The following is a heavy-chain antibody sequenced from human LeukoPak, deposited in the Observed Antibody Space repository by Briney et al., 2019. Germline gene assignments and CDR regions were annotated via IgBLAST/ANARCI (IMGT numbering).Heavy chain of an antibody. CDR3: ARDSDSSSWFDP. D-gene: IGHD6-13*01. CDR2: IWYDGSKT. CDR1: GFTFSSYG. Sequence: GRSLRLSCAASGFTFSSYGMHWVRQAPGKGLEWVAVIWYDGSKTYYADSVKGRFTISRDSSKKTLSLQMNSLRAEDTAVYYCARDSDSSSWFDPWGQGTLVTVSS. V-gene: IGHV3-33*01. J-gene: IGHJ5*02.